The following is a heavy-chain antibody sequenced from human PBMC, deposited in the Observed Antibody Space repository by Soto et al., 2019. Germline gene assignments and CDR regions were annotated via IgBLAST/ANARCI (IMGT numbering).Heavy chain of an antibody. Sequence: QITLKESGPTLVKPTQTLTLTCSFSGFSLSTSGVGVTWIRRPPGKALEWLTLIFWDDDKRYSPSLKSRLTITKDTSKNQGVLTMTNMDPVDTATYYCAHRRRYYFGSSGYYYTPLDYWGQGILVTVSS. D-gene: IGHD3-22*01. CDR3: AHRRRYYFGSSGYYYTPLDY. CDR2: IFWDDDK. V-gene: IGHV2-5*02. J-gene: IGHJ4*02. CDR1: GFSLSTSGVG.